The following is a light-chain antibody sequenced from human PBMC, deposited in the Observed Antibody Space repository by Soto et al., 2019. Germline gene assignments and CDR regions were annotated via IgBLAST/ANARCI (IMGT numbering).Light chain of an antibody. CDR1: QSISSW. V-gene: IGKV1-5*01. CDR2: DAS. CDR3: QQYDYYPRT. Sequence: DIQMTQSPSTLSASVGDRVTITCRASQSISSWLAWYQQKPGKAPKLLIYDASSLQSVVPSRFSGSGSGTEFTLTISSLQPDDFATYYCQQYDYYPRTFGQGTKLEIK. J-gene: IGKJ1*01.